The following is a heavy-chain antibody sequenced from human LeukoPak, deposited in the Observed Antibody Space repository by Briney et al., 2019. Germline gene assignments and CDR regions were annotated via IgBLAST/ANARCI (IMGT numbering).Heavy chain of an antibody. CDR1: GYSFTSYW. V-gene: IGHV5-51*01. Sequence: GESLKIPCKGSGYSFTSYWIGWVRQMPGKGLEWMGIIYPGDSDTRYSSSFQGQVTISADKSISTAYLQWSSLKASDTAMYYCARQSRVGATTVPFDYWGQGTLVTVSS. CDR3: ARQSRVGATTVPFDY. J-gene: IGHJ4*02. CDR2: IYPGDSDT. D-gene: IGHD1-26*01.